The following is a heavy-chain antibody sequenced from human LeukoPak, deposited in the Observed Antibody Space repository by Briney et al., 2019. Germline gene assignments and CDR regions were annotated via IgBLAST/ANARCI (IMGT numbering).Heavy chain of an antibody. CDR3: ARDPNGNYVGAFDFQR. CDR2: ISGAGP. V-gene: IGHV3-23*01. J-gene: IGHJ1*01. CDR1: GFTFSNYA. Sequence: TGGSLRLSCAASGFTFSNYALTWVRQAPGGGLEWVSSISGAGPYYADSVKGRFSISRDNYKNTLYLQMSSLRAEDTAVYYCARDPNGNYVGAFDFQRWGQGTLVTVSS. D-gene: IGHD4-17*01.